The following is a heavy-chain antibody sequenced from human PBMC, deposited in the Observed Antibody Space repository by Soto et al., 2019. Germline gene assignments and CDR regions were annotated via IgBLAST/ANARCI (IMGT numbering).Heavy chain of an antibody. CDR2: TYHSGST. D-gene: IGHD6-6*01. CDR3: DRLDSSSLLFDY. V-gene: IGHV4-30-2*01. CDR1: GCSISSCGYS. J-gene: IGHJ4*02. Sequence: QLQLQQSGSGLVKPSQTLSLTCAVSGCSISSCGYSWRWLRPPPGQGLEWIGYTYHSGSTYHNPSLKSRVSISVDRPNKQFYPKLSSVTAVETAVYYCDRLDSSSLLFDYWGQGTLVTVSS.